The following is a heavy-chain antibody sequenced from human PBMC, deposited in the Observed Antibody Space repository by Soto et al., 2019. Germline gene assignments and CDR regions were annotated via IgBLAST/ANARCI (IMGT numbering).Heavy chain of an antibody. CDR3: ARQKPNSRWFDP. CDR1: GGTFSSYA. Sequence: SVKVSCKASGGTFSSYAISWVRQAPGQGLEWMGGIIPIFGTANYAQKFQGRVTITADKSTSTAYMELSSLRSEDTAVYYCARQKPNSRWFDPWGQGTLVTVSS. J-gene: IGHJ5*02. V-gene: IGHV1-69*06. CDR2: IIPIFGTA. D-gene: IGHD6-13*01.